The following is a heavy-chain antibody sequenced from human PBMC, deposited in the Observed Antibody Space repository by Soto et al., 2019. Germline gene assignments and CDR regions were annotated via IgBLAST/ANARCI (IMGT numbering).Heavy chain of an antibody. CDR3: AKDFGWLRFYWYFDL. J-gene: IGHJ2*01. Sequence: HPGGSLRLSCAASGFTFSSYGMHWVRQAPGKGLEWVAVISYDGSNKYYADSVKGRFTISRDNSKNTLYLQMNSLRAEDTAVYYCAKDFGWLRFYWYFDLWGRGTLVTVSS. CDR1: GFTFSSYG. CDR2: ISYDGSNK. D-gene: IGHD5-12*01. V-gene: IGHV3-30*18.